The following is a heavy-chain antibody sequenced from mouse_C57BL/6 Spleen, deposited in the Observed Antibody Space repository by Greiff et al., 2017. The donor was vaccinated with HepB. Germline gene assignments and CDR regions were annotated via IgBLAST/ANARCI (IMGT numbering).Heavy chain of an antibody. D-gene: IGHD2-3*01. J-gene: IGHJ3*01. CDR3: ARGNFGYYWFAY. V-gene: IGHV1-26*01. CDR2: INPKNGGT. Sequence: EVQLQQSGPELVKPGASVKISCKASGYTFTDYYMNWVKQSHGKSLEWIGDINPKNGGTSYNQKFKGKATLTVNKSSSTAYMELRSLTAEDSAVYYCARGNFGYYWFAYWGQGTLVTVSA. CDR1: GYTFTDYY.